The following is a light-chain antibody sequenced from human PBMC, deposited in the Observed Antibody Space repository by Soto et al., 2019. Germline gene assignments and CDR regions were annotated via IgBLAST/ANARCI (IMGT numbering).Light chain of an antibody. V-gene: IGKV1-6*01. Sequence: AIPMTQSPSSLSASLGDRVTITCRASQDIRNDLGWYQQKPGKAPKLLIYAASSLQSGVPSRFSGSGYGTDFTLTISSLQPQDFATYYCLQDYDYPYTFGQGTKLEIK. CDR2: AAS. CDR1: QDIRND. CDR3: LQDYDYPYT. J-gene: IGKJ2*01.